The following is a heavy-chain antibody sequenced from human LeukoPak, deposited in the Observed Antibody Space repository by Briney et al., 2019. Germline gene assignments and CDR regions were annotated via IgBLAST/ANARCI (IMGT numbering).Heavy chain of an antibody. Sequence: SETLSLTCTVSGGSISSSSSYWGWVRQPPGKGLEWIGRIYTSGSTNYNPSLKSRVTMSVDTSKNQFSLKLSSVTAADTAVYYCARDSAGYCSSTSCYEEGFDYWGQGTLVTVSS. CDR3: ARDSAGYCSSTSCYEEGFDY. CDR1: GGSISSSSSY. CDR2: IYTSGST. D-gene: IGHD2-2*01. V-gene: IGHV4-39*07. J-gene: IGHJ4*02.